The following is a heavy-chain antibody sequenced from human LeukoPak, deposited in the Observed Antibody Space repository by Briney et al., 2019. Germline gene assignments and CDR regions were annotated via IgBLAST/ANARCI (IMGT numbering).Heavy chain of an antibody. Sequence: SETLSLTCTVSGGSISSYYWSWIRQPPGKGLEWIGYIYYSGSTNYNPSLKSRVTISVDTSKNQFSLKLSSVTAADTAVYYCARGSTLHYDILTGYYTPGPFDIWGQGTMFTVSS. CDR2: IYYSGST. V-gene: IGHV4-59*01. CDR3: ARGSTLHYDILTGYYTPGPFDI. D-gene: IGHD3-9*01. CDR1: GGSISSYY. J-gene: IGHJ3*02.